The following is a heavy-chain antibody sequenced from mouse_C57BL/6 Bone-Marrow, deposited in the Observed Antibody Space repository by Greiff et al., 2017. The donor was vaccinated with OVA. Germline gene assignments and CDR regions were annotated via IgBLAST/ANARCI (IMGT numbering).Heavy chain of an antibody. CDR3: ASLGPGGFAY. CDR2: INPYNGGT. V-gene: IGHV1-19*01. CDR1: GYTSTDYY. Sequence: EVKLQESGPVLVKPGASVKMSCTASGYTSTDYYMHWVKQSHGKSLEWIGVINPYNGGTSSNQKFKGKATLTVDKSSSTAYMELNSLTAEAAAVYYCASLGPGGFAYWGQGTLVTVSA. J-gene: IGHJ3*01.